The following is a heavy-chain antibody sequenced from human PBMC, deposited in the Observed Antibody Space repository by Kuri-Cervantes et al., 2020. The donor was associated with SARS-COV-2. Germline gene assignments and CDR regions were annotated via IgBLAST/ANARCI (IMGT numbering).Heavy chain of an antibody. Sequence: GESLKISCSASGFTFSSYAMHWVRQAPGKGLVWVSRINSDGSSTSYADSVKGRFTISRDNAKNTLYLQMNSLRAEDTAVYYCAREYYDFWSGYYYGMDVWGQGTTVTVSS. CDR2: INSDGSST. V-gene: IGHV3-74*01. CDR3: AREYYDFWSGYYYGMDV. CDR1: GFTFSSYA. D-gene: IGHD3-3*01. J-gene: IGHJ6*02.